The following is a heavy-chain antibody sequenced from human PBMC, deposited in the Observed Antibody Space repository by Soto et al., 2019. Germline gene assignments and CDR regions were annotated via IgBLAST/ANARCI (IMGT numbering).Heavy chain of an antibody. Sequence: EVQVLESGGGLVQPGGSLRLSCAATGFTFSDFAMSWVRQAPGKGLEWVSRIYGGGNGPHYADSVKGRVTISRDNSKNKLYLQINSLRAEDTAVYYCAKMEGMDPWAYSFDYWGQGTLVTVSS. CDR1: GFTFSDFA. CDR3: AKMEGMDPWAYSFDY. V-gene: IGHV3-23*01. J-gene: IGHJ4*02. CDR2: IYGGGNGP. D-gene: IGHD2-2*03.